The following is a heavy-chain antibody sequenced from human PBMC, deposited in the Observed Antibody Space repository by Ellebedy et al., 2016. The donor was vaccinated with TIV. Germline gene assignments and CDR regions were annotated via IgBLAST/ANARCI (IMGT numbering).Heavy chain of an antibody. D-gene: IGHD3-10*01. CDR1: GGSIRSYY. CDR3: ARDMRIYYGSGSPEGYYKYYYAMDV. V-gene: IGHV4-4*07. CDR2: IYTSGST. Sequence: SETLSLTCTVSGGSIRSYYWDWIRQPAGKGLEWIGRIYTSGSTNYNPSLKSRVTMSVDMSKNHLPLRLSSVTAADPAVYVCARDMRIYYGSGSPEGYYKYYYAMDVWGQGTTVTVSS. J-gene: IGHJ6*02.